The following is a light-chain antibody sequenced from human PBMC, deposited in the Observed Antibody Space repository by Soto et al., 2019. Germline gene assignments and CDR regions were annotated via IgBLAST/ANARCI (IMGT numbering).Light chain of an antibody. V-gene: IGLV2-23*01. CDR2: EGR. J-gene: IGLJ1*01. CDR1: SSDVGSYNL. Sequence: QAVVTQPASVSGSPGQSITISCTGTSSDVGSYNLVSWYQQLPGKAPKLMIYEGRKRPSGVSNRFSGSKSGNTASLTISGLQAEDEANYYCCSYAGSSTYVFGTGTKLTVL. CDR3: CSYAGSSTYV.